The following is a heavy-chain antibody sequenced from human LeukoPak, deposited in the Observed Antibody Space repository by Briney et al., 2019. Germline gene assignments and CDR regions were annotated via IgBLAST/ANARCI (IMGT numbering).Heavy chain of an antibody. CDR3: ARESYGDTGFDF. J-gene: IGHJ4*02. D-gene: IGHD4-17*01. CDR2: LKEDGSEQ. V-gene: IGHV3-7*01. Sequence: GGSLRLSCKVSGFIFRKHKMSWVRQAPGKGLEWVANLKEDGSEQKYVDSVKGRFTISRDNAKDSLFLHMSSLRVEDTGIYYCARESYGDTGFDFWGQGTLSTVSS. CDR1: GFIFRKHK.